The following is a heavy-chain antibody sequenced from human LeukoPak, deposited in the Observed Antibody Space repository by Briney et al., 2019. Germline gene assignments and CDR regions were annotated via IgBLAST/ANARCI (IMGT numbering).Heavy chain of an antibody. CDR1: GFTFSNYW. J-gene: IGHJ5*02. Sequence: GGSLRLSCEGSGFTFSNYWMGWVRQAPGKGLQWVANIKTDGSEKYYVDSVKGRFTISRDNAKNSLYLQMNSLRPEDTAVYFCARGKEISSWYNWFDPWGQGTLVAVSS. CDR3: ARGKEISSWYNWFDP. D-gene: IGHD6-13*01. CDR2: IKTDGSEK. V-gene: IGHV3-7*01.